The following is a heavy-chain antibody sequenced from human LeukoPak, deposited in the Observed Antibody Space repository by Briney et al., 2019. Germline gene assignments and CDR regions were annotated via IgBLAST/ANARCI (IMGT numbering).Heavy chain of an antibody. CDR2: FHYSGSTYSGST. CDR3: ARHNPYFDY. CDR1: GGSISSTTSY. Sequence: SETLSLTCTVSGGSISSTTSYWGWIRQPPGRGLEWIGNFHYSGSTYSGSTYYNPSLKSRVTISVDTSKNQFSLQLNSVTAADTAVYYCARHNPYFDYWGQGTLVTVSS. J-gene: IGHJ4*02. D-gene: IGHD1-14*01. V-gene: IGHV4-39*01.